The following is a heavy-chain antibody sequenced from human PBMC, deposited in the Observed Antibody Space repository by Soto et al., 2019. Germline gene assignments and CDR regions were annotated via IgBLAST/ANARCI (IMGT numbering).Heavy chain of an antibody. V-gene: IGHV1-69*01. D-gene: IGHD1-1*01. CDR3: SNGDSWSHQGPSGFKYYYGMDL. J-gene: IGHJ6*01. Sequence: QVQLVQPGAEVKKPGSSVKVSCRASGGNFSNYAISWVRQAPGRGLEWMGGIIPLLTTGNYAQKFQGRVTFTADESADTAYMELSRLVSKETGVYYCSNGDSWSHQGPSGFKYYYGMDLWGQGTTVTVSS. CDR2: IIPLLTTG. CDR1: GGNFSNYA.